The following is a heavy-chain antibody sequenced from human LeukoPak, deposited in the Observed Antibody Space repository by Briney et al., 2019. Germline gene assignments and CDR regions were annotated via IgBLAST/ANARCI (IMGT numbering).Heavy chain of an antibody. Sequence: GGSLRLSCAASGFTFSSYWMNWVRQAPGKGLEWVADIKQDGSEKKYVDSVKGRFTISRDNAKNSLYLQMNSLRAEDTAMYYCMTASRSSSWPPPTWGQGTLVTVSS. V-gene: IGHV3-7*01. D-gene: IGHD6-13*01. CDR1: GFTFSSYW. CDR3: MTASRSSSWPPPT. J-gene: IGHJ5*02. CDR2: IKQDGSEK.